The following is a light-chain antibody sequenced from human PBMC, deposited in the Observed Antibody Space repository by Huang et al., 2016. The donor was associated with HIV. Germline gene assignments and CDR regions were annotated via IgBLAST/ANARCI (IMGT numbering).Light chain of an antibody. Sequence: EIVLTQSPATLSLSPGERAPLSCRASQSVGGYLAWYQQKPGQAPRLLIYYASNSATGIPARFSGSGSGTDFTLTISSLEPEDFAVYYCQQRTNWPPGFTFGPGTKVDIK. CDR1: QSVGGY. J-gene: IGKJ3*01. V-gene: IGKV3-11*01. CDR3: QQRTNWPPGFT. CDR2: YAS.